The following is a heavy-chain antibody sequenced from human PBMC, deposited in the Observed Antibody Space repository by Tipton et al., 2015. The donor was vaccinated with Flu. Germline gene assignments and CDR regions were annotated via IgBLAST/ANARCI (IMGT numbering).Heavy chain of an antibody. Sequence: QVQLVQSGAEVKKPGASVKVSCEASGYTFTYYYIQWVRQAPGQGLEWMGRINPDSGGTNYAQKFQGRVTMTRDTSISTAYMELSRLRSDDTAVYYCARGRTQQWLVGDYYGLDVWGQGTTVTVFS. D-gene: IGHD5-18*01. CDR1: GYTFTYYY. J-gene: IGHJ6*02. CDR2: INPDSGGT. CDR3: ARGRTQQWLVGDYYGLDV. V-gene: IGHV1-2*06.